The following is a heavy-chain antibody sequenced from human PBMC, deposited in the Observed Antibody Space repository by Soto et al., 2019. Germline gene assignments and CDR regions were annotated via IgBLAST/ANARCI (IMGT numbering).Heavy chain of an antibody. D-gene: IGHD2-2*02. CDR3: ARTVSDCSSTSCYTFYYYGMDV. J-gene: IGHJ6*02. CDR1: GYTFTAYY. Sequence: ASVKVSCKASGYTFTAYYMHWVRQAPGQGLEWMGWINPNSGGTNYAQKFQGRVTMTRDTSISTAYMELSRLRSDDTAVYYCARTVSDCSSTSCYTFYYYGMDVWGQGTTVTVSS. CDR2: INPNSGGT. V-gene: IGHV1-2*02.